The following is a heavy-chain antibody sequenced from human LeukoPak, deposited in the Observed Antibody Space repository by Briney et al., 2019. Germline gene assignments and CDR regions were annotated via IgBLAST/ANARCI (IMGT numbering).Heavy chain of an antibody. CDR1: GGSISSSSYY. J-gene: IGHJ4*02. D-gene: IGHD2-15*01. V-gene: IGHV4-39*07. Sequence: SETLSLTCTVSGGSISSSSYYWGWIRQPPGTGLEWIGSIYYSGSTYYNPSLKSRVTISVDTSKNQFSLRLSSVTAADTAVYYCARDRKVVAATNYYFDYWGQGTLVTVSS. CDR2: IYYSGST. CDR3: ARDRKVVAATNYYFDY.